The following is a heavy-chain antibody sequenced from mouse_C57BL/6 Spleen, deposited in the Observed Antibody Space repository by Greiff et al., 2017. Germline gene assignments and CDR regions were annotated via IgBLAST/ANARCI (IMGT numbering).Heavy chain of an antibody. D-gene: IGHD2-4*01. CDR2: INFDGSST. Sequence: EVKLVESEGGLVQPGSSMKLSCTASGFTFSDYYMAWVRQVPEKGLEWVANINFDGSSTYYLDSLKSRFIISRDNAKNILYLQMSSLKSEDTATYYCARDGDYDYFDCWGQGTTLTVSS. CDR3: ARDGDYDYFDC. J-gene: IGHJ2*01. V-gene: IGHV5-16*01. CDR1: GFTFSDYY.